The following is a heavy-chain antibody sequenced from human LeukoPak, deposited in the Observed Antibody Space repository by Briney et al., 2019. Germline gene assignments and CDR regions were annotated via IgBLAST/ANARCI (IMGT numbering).Heavy chain of an antibody. D-gene: IGHD6-13*01. V-gene: IGHV3-7*01. J-gene: IGHJ5*02. CDR2: IKQDGSEE. CDR3: GRATAANWFDP. Sequence: GGSLRLSCAASGFTFSSYWMSWVRQAPGKGLEWVANIKQDGSEEYYVDSVKGRFTISRDNAKNSLYLQMNSLRAEDTSVYYCGRATAANWFDPWGQGTMVTVSS. CDR1: GFTFSSYW.